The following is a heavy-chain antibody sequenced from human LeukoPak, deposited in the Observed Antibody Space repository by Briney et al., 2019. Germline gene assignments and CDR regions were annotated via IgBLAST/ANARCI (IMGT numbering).Heavy chain of an antibody. J-gene: IGHJ4*02. CDR3: ARDGPDYYDSSGYWGEY. Sequence: GGSLGLSCAASGFTFSSYWMHWVRQAPGKGLVWVSRINSDGSSTSYADSVKGRFTISRDNAKNTLYLQMNSLRAEDTAVYYCARDGPDYYDSSGYWGEYWGQGTLVTVSS. D-gene: IGHD3-22*01. CDR1: GFTFSSYW. CDR2: INSDGSST. V-gene: IGHV3-74*01.